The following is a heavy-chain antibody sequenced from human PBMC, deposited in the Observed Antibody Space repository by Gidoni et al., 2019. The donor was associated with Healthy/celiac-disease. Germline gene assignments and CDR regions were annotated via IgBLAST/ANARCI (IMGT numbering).Heavy chain of an antibody. J-gene: IGHJ4*02. Sequence: QVQLQESGPGLVKPSETLSLTCTVSGGSVSSGSYYWSWIRQPPGKGLEWIGYIYYSGSTNYNPSLKSRVTISVDTSKNQFSLKLSSVTAADTAVYYCAREGGYCTNGVCYWVFDYWGQGTLVTVSS. D-gene: IGHD2-8*01. CDR2: IYYSGST. CDR1: GGSVSSGSYY. CDR3: AREGGYCTNGVCYWVFDY. V-gene: IGHV4-61*01.